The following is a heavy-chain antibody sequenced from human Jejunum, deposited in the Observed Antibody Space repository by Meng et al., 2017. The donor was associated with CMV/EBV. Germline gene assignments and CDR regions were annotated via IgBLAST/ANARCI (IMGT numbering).Heavy chain of an antibody. J-gene: IGHJ4*02. CDR2: ISVSGIST. Sequence: SGFTFNTDALRWVRQAPGKGLECVSRISVSGISTYYTDSVKGRFTISRDNSKSTLYLQMNSLRAEDSAIYYCAKAGGAYDKGFDYWGQGTLVTVSS. D-gene: IGHD3-22*01. CDR1: GFTFNTDA. CDR3: AKAGGAYDKGFDY. V-gene: IGHV3-23*01.